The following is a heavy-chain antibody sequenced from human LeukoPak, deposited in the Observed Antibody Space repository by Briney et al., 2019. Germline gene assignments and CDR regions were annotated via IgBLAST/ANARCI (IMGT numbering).Heavy chain of an antibody. Sequence: GGSLRLSCAASGFTFSSYGMHWVRQAPGKGLEWVAVISYDGSNKYYADSVKGRFTISRDNSKNALFLQMNSLRAEDTAVYYCARDEGSYPTNFDYWGQGTLVTVSS. V-gene: IGHV3-30*03. CDR1: GFTFSSYG. J-gene: IGHJ4*02. CDR2: ISYDGSNK. D-gene: IGHD1-26*01. CDR3: ARDEGSYPTNFDY.